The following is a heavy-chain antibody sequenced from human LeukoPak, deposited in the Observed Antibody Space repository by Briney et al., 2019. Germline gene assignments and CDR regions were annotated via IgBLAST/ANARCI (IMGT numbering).Heavy chain of an antibody. J-gene: IGHJ4*02. D-gene: IGHD2-2*02. V-gene: IGHV3-21*01. CDR3: ARAAGYCSSTSCYNPDY. CDR1: GFTFSSYS. CDR2: ISSSSSYI. Sequence: PGGSLRLSCAASGFTFSSYSMNWVRQAPGKGLEWVSSISSSSSYIYYADSVKGRFTISRDNAKNSLYLQMNSLRAEDRAVYYCARAAGYCSSTSCYNPDYWGQGTLVTVSS.